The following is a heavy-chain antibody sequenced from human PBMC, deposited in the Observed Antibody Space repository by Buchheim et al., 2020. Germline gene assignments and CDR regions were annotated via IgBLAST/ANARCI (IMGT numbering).Heavy chain of an antibody. Sequence: QVQLKESGPGRVQPSETLSLTCTVSGGSISGDNYYWGWIRQSPGQGLEWIGKIFYSGSAHYNPSLRSRVTISVDTSKNQFSLTLTSVTAADAGLYYCVRIGMVVVSDWGQGT. D-gene: IGHD3-22*01. V-gene: IGHV4-39*01. CDR2: IFYSGSA. J-gene: IGHJ4*02. CDR1: GGSISGDNYY. CDR3: VRIGMVVVSD.